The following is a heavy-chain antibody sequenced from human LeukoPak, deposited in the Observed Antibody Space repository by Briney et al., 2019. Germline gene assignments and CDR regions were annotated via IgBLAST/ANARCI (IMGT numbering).Heavy chain of an antibody. Sequence: PGGSLRLSCAASGFTFSSYSMNWVRQAPGKGLEWDSSISSSSSYIYYADSVKSRFTISRDNAKNSLYLQMNSLRAEDTAVYYCASEVDTAMGDGGYWGQGTLVTVSS. CDR1: GFTFSSYS. D-gene: IGHD5-18*01. CDR3: ASEVDTAMGDGGY. CDR2: ISSSSSYI. V-gene: IGHV3-21*01. J-gene: IGHJ4*02.